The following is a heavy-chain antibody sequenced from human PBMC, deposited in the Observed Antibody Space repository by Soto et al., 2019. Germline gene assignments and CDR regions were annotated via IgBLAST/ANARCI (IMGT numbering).Heavy chain of an antibody. CDR3: ARGEGAGLFGMDV. CDR1: KFTFSDYW. D-gene: IGHD1-26*01. J-gene: IGHJ6*02. V-gene: IGHV3-7*03. Sequence: EVQVVESGGGLVQPGGSLRLSCAASKFTFSDYWMTWVRQAPGKGLEWVVNIKQDGTEKYYVDSVRGRFTISRDNAKNSLSLQMINLIDEDTAVYYCARGEGAGLFGMDVWGQGTTVAVSS. CDR2: IKQDGTEK.